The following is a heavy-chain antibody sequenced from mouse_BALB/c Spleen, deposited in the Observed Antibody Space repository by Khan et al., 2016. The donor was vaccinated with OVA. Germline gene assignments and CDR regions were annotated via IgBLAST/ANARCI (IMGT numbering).Heavy chain of an antibody. D-gene: IGHD2-14*01. V-gene: IGHV1-4*01. CDR2: INPSNGYT. Sequence: QVQLKQSGAELARPGASVKMSCKASGYTFTSYTIHWIKLRPGQGLEWIGYINPSNGYTNYNQKFKDKATLTADKSSTTAYMQLSSLTSDDSAVYNGVRDGAYHRNDGWVAYWGQGTLVTVSA. J-gene: IGHJ3*01. CDR3: VRDGAYHRNDGWVAY. CDR1: GYTFTSYT.